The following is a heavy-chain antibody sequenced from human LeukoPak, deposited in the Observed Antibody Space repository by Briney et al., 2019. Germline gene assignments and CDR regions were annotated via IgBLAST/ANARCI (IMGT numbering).Heavy chain of an antibody. CDR3: ASRPEWEHWAFDI. Sequence: ASVKVSCKASGGTFSSYAISWVRQAPGQGLEWMGGIIPIFGTANYAQKFQGRVTITTDESTSTAYMELSSLRSEGTAVYYCASRPEWEHWAFDIWGQGTMVTVSS. V-gene: IGHV1-69*05. CDR1: GGTFSSYA. CDR2: IIPIFGTA. J-gene: IGHJ3*02. D-gene: IGHD1-26*01.